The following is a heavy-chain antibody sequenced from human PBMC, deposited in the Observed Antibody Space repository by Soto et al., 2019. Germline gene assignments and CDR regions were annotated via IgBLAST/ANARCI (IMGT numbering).Heavy chain of an antibody. V-gene: IGHV1-8*01. CDR2: MNPNNGNT. D-gene: IGHD3-3*01. J-gene: IGHJ5*02. CDR3: ARAEGRSLDRVS. CDR1: GHTFTSYD. Sequence: QVQLVQSGAEVKKPGASVTVSCKASGHTFTSYDIHWVRQATGQGLEWMGWMNPNNGNTGYAQKFQGRVTMTRDTSISTAHMEVSGLRYEDTAVYYCARAEGRSLDRVSWGQGTLVTVSS.